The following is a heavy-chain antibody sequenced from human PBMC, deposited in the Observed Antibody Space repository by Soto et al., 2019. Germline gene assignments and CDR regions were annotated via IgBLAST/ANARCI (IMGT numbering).Heavy chain of an antibody. D-gene: IGHD6-6*01. CDR2: IYYSGNT. J-gene: IGHJ5*02. Sequence: SETLSLTCSVSGGSISSGDYYWTWIRQHPGKGLEWIGYIYYSGNTYYSPSLQSRLSISVDTSKNQFSLKLYSVTAADTAMYYCARGSFSSRSSWFDPWGQGTLVTVSS. CDR1: GGSISSGDYY. CDR3: ARGSFSSRSSWFDP. V-gene: IGHV4-31*03.